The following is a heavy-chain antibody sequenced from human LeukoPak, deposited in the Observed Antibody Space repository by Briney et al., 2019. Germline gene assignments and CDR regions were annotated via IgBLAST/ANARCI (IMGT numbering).Heavy chain of an antibody. CDR2: ISWNSGSI. CDR1: GFTFDDYA. J-gene: IGHJ3*02. V-gene: IGHV3-9*01. CDR3: ARALTGTRNAFDI. D-gene: IGHD1-20*01. Sequence: GGSLRLSCAASGFTFDDYAMHWVRQAPGKGLEWVSGISWNSGSIGYADSVKGRFTISRDNAKNSLYLQMNSLRAEDTAVYYCARALTGTRNAFDIWGQGTMVTVSS.